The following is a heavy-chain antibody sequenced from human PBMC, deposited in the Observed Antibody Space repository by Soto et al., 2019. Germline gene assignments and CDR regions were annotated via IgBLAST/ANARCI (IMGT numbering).Heavy chain of an antibody. CDR3: ARVGAQYGGPDY. J-gene: IGHJ4*02. V-gene: IGHV4-59*01. Sequence: PSETLSLTCTVSGGSISSYYWSWIRQPPGKGLEWIGYIYYSGSTNYNPSLKSRVTISVDTSKNQFSLKLSSVTAADTAVYYCARVGAQYGGPDYWGQGTLVTVS. CDR1: GGSISSYY. D-gene: IGHD4-17*01. CDR2: IYYSGST.